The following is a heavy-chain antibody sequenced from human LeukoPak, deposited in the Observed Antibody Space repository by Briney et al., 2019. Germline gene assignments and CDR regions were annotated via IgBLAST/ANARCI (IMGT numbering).Heavy chain of an antibody. J-gene: IGHJ5*02. D-gene: IGHD6-13*01. CDR3: ARSELAAAVEYNWFDP. Sequence: GRSLRLSCAASGFTFSSYGMHWVRQAPGKGLEWVAVIWYDGSNKYYADSVKGRFTISRDNSKNTLYLQMNSLRAEDTAVYYCARSELAAAVEYNWFDPWGQGTLVTVSS. CDR2: IWYDGSNK. CDR1: GFTFSSYG. V-gene: IGHV3-33*01.